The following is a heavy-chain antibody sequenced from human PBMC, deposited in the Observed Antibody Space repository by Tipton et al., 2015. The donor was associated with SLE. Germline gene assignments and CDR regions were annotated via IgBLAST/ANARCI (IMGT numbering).Heavy chain of an antibody. CDR3: AGGHYLAY. Sequence: GSLRLSCAASGFTFTNSWMTWVRQAPGKGLEWLANINEDGSEKYYIDAVKGRFTISRDNAQNQVYLEMKTLRIDDMAVYFCAGGHYLAYWGQGTLVSVSS. J-gene: IGHJ4*02. CDR1: GFTFTNSW. V-gene: IGHV3-7*01. CDR2: INEDGSEK.